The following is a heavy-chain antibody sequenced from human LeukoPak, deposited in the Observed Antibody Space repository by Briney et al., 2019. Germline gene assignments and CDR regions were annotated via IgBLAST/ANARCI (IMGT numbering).Heavy chain of an antibody. J-gene: IGHJ4*02. CDR3: AIIAVAGPFDY. CDR2: INAGNGNT. Sequence: ASVKVSCEASGYTFTSYAMHWVRQAPGQRLEWMGWINAGNGNTKYSQKFQGRVTMTEDTSTDTAYMELSSLRSEDTAVYYCAIIAVAGPFDYWGQGTLVTVSS. CDR1: GYTFTSYA. V-gene: IGHV1-3*01. D-gene: IGHD6-19*01.